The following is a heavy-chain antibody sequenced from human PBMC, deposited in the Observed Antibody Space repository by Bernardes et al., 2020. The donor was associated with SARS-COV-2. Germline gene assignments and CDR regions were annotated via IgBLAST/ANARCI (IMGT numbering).Heavy chain of an antibody. D-gene: IGHD3-3*01. CDR2: INGDGGST. CDR3: AKVPPADWSLQLAVTV. J-gene: IGHJ6*02. V-gene: IGHV3-23*01. Sequence: GGSLRLSCVASGFTFSTDSFSWVRQTPGKGLEWVSTINGDGGSTYYAKSVRGRFTISRDNPKDTVYLQIYGLRAEDTATYYCAKVPPADWSLQLAVTVWGQGTTVTGSS. CDR1: GFTFSTDS.